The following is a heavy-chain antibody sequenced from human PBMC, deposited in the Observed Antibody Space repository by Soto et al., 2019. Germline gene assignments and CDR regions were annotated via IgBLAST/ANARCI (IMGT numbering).Heavy chain of an antibody. V-gene: IGHV4-39*01. CDR1: GGSFSEYY. J-gene: IGHJ4*02. Sequence: SDARFLTCSVYGGSFSEYYWGWIRQRPGKGLEWIGSIYYSGSTYYNPSLKSRVTISVDTSKNQFSLKLSSVTAADTAVYYCARPIAVAGYYFDYWGQGTLVTVSS. D-gene: IGHD6-19*01. CDR3: ARPIAVAGYYFDY. CDR2: IYYSGST.